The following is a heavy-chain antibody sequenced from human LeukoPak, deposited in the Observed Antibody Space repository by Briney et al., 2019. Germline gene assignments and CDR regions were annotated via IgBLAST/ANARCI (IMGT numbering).Heavy chain of an antibody. Sequence: GGSLRLSCAASGFSFSDYYMSWIRQAPGKGLEWVSYISSSGSFTNYADSVKGRFTISRDNSNNSLYLQMNSLRAEDTAVYYCARSGLYSSGWCDYWGQGTLVTVSS. CDR1: GFSFSDYY. J-gene: IGHJ4*02. CDR2: ISSSGSFT. CDR3: ARSGLYSSGWCDY. D-gene: IGHD6-19*01. V-gene: IGHV3-11*06.